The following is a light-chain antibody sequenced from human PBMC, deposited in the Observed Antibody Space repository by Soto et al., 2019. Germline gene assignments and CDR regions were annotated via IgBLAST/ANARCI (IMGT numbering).Light chain of an antibody. V-gene: IGLV1-51*01. J-gene: IGLJ2*01. CDR2: YND. CDR3: GAWDTSVSAGL. Sequence: QSVLTQPPSVSAAPGQKVTISCSGGGSNIGENSVAWFQQFPGTAPKLLIHYNDNRPSGIPDRVSGSKSGTSATLAITGLQPGDEADYYCGAWDTSVSAGLFGGGTKLTVL. CDR1: GSNIGENS.